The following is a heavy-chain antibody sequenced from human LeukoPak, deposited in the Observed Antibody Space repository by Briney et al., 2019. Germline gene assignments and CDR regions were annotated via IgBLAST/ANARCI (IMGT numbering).Heavy chain of an antibody. Sequence: GGSLRLSCAASGFTFSSYAMSWVRQAPGKGLGWVSAISGSGGSTYYADSVKGRFTISRDNSKNTLYLQMNSLRAEDTAVYYCAKPPLTSPGEGYCSGGSCYNAFDIWGQGTMVTVSS. J-gene: IGHJ3*02. CDR1: GFTFSSYA. CDR2: ISGSGGST. CDR3: AKPPLTSPGEGYCSGGSCYNAFDI. V-gene: IGHV3-23*01. D-gene: IGHD2-15*01.